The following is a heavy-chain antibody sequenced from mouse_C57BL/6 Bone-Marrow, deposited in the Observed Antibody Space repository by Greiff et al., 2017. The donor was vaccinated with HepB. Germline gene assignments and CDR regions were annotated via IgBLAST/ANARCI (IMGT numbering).Heavy chain of an antibody. CDR3: ANYYFFFDY. CDR1: GYTFTSYG. V-gene: IGHV1-81*01. D-gene: IGHD2-1*01. J-gene: IGHJ2*01. Sequence: LVESGAELARPGASVKLSCKASGYTFTSYGISWVKQRTGQGLEWIGEIYPRSGNTYYNEKFKGKATLTADKSSSTAYMELRSLTSEDSAVYFCANYYFFFDYWGQGTTLTVSS. CDR2: IYPRSGNT.